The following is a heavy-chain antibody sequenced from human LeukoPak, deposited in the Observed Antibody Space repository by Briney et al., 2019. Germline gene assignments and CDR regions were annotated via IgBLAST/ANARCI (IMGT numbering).Heavy chain of an antibody. Sequence: GGSLRLSCAASGFTFSSYEMNWVRQAPGKGLEWVSGISASGSSTYYGDSVKGRFTISRDNSKNTLYLQMSSLRVEDTAAYYCAKRGYYGSGSYSASEYFQHWGQGTLVTVSS. V-gene: IGHV3-23*01. CDR1: GFTFSSYE. CDR2: ISASGSST. J-gene: IGHJ1*01. CDR3: AKRGYYGSGSYSASEYFQH. D-gene: IGHD3-10*01.